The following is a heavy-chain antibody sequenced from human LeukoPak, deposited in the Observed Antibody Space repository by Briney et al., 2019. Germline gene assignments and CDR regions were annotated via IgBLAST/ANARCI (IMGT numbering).Heavy chain of an antibody. CDR3: ARNPTETGTPGLYPTY. J-gene: IGHJ4*02. CDR1: GFTFNTYG. V-gene: IGHV3-33*01. CDR2: IWYDGSNK. Sequence: GGSLRLSCAASGFTFNTYGMHWVRQAPGKGLEWVAVIWYDGSNKYYADSVKGRFTISRDNSKNTLYLQMDSLRAEDTAVYYCARNPTETGTPGLYPTYWGQGTLVTVSS. D-gene: IGHD1-7*01.